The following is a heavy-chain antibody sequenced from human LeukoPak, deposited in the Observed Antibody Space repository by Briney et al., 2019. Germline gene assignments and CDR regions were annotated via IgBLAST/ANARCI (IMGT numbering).Heavy chain of an antibody. CDR1: GFTFSNYW. Sequence: GGSLRLSCAASGFTFSNYWMSWVRQAPGKGLEWVADIKQDGSEKYYVDSVKGRFTISRDNAKNSLYLQMNSLRAEDTAVYYCAREYSSGWYYYYYGMDVWGQGTTVTVSS. CDR2: IKQDGSEK. CDR3: AREYSSGWYYYYYGMDV. J-gene: IGHJ6*02. D-gene: IGHD6-19*01. V-gene: IGHV3-7*03.